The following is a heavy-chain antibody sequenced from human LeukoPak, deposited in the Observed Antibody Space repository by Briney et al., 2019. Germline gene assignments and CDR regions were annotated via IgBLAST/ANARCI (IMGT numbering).Heavy chain of an antibody. CDR1: GYTLTELS. V-gene: IGHV1-24*01. D-gene: IGHD1-14*01. CDR2: FDPEDGET. CDR3: AADRSNSLRRAFDY. J-gene: IGHJ4*02. Sequence: ASVKVSCKVSGYTLTELSVNWVRQAPGEGLEWMGGFDPEDGETIYAQKFQGRVTMTEDASTDTAYMELSSLKSGDTAVYYCAADRSNSLRRAFDYWGRGTLLTVSS.